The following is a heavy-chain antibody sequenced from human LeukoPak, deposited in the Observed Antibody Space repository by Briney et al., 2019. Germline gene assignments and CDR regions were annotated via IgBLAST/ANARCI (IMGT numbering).Heavy chain of an antibody. V-gene: IGHV3-73*01. CDR2: IRSKANSYAT. Sequence: GGSLRLSCAASGFTFSGSAMHWVRQASGKGLEWVGRIRSKANSYATAYAASVKGRFTISRDDSKNTAYLQMNSLKTEDTAVHYCTREQWLAPNDYWGQGTLVTVSS. CDR1: GFTFSGSA. CDR3: TREQWLAPNDY. J-gene: IGHJ4*02. D-gene: IGHD6-19*01.